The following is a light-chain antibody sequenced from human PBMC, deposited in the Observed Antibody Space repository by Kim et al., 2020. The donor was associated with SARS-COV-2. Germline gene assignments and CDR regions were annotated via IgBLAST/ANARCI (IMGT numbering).Light chain of an antibody. CDR1: QSVSSSY. CDR2: GAS. CDR3: QQYGNAPRT. V-gene: IGKV3-20*01. Sequence: SPGERATLSCRASQSVSSSYLAWYQQKPGQAPRLLIYGASSRATGIPDRFSGSGSGTDFTLTISRLEPEDFAVYYCQQYGNAPRTFVQGTKVDIK. J-gene: IGKJ1*01.